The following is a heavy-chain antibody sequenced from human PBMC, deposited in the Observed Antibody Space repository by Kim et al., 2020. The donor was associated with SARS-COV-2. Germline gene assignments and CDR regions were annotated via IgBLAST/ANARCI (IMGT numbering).Heavy chain of an antibody. CDR1: GDSISTYY. CDR2: VYYTGNT. V-gene: IGHV4-59*13. Sequence: SETLSLTCTVSGDSISTYYWNWFRQPPGKALEWIGFVYYTGNTNYNPSLKSRVTISVDTSKNQFSLRLDSVTAADTAVYYCARDLKGADVGYYNYVMDVWGQGTTVTVSS. CDR3: ARDLKGADVGYYNYVMDV. J-gene: IGHJ6*02.